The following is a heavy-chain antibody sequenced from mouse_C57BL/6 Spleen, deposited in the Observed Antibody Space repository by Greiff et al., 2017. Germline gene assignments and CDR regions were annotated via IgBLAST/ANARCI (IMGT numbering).Heavy chain of an antibody. J-gene: IGHJ2*01. D-gene: IGHD1-1*01. CDR2: IDPETGGT. Sequence: QVQLQQSGAELVRPGASVTLSCKASGYTFTDYEMHWVKQTPVHGLEWIGAIDPETGGTAYNQKFKGKAILTADKSSSTAYMELRSLTSADSAVYYCTQASPYLYYFDYWGQGTTLTVSS. V-gene: IGHV1-15*01. CDR1: GYTFTDYE. CDR3: TQASPYLYYFDY.